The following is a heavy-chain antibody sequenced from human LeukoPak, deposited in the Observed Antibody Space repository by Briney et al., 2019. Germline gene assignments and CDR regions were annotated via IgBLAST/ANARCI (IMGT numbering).Heavy chain of an antibody. J-gene: IGHJ4*02. CDR3: VKDIQCSY. Sequence: PGGSLRLSCAASGFNFGDAAMTWVRQGPGQGLQWVSLISSSGLNTYYADSVKGRFALSRDNSKNTLDLQMNSLRADDTAVYYCVKDIQCSYWGQGTPVIVSS. D-gene: IGHD2-21*01. V-gene: IGHV3-23*01. CDR1: GFNFGDAA. CDR2: ISSSGLNT.